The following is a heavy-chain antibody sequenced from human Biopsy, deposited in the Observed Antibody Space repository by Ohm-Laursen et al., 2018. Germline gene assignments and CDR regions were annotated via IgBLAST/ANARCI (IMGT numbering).Heavy chain of an antibody. CDR3: ARDPLNGHKHFDY. Sequence: ASVKVSCKTSSYTFTDYNIHWMRQAPGQGLEWLGYINCKTGATNYAQKFQGTVTMTRDTSISTAYLTLGSLRSADTAIYYCARDPLNGHKHFDYWGQGSLVTVSS. J-gene: IGHJ4*01. CDR2: INCKTGAT. D-gene: IGHD2-8*01. V-gene: IGHV1-2*02. CDR1: SYTFTDYN.